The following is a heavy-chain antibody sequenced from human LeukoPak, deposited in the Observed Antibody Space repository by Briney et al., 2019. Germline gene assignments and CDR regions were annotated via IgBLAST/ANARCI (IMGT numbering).Heavy chain of an antibody. V-gene: IGHV3-23*01. J-gene: IGHJ4*02. CDR3: AKDRGPIVVVVAGFDY. CDR1: GFTFSSYA. Sequence: PGGSLRLSCAASGFTFSSYAMSWVRQAPGKGLEWVSAISGSGGSTYYADSVKGRFTISRDNSKNTLYLQMNSLRAEDTAVYYCAKDRGPIVVVVAGFDYWGQGTLVTVSS. D-gene: IGHD2-15*01. CDR2: ISGSGGST.